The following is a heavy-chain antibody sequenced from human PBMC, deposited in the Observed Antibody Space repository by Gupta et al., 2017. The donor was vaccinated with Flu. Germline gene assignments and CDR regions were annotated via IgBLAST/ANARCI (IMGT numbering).Heavy chain of an antibody. CDR2: ISSSSSTI. CDR3: ARDGYSYEGDFDY. D-gene: IGHD5-18*01. J-gene: IGHJ4*02. V-gene: IGHV3-48*01. Sequence: RQAPGKGVELVSYISSSSSTIYYADSVKGRFTISRDNAKNSLYLQMKSLRAEDTAVYYCARDGYSYEGDFDYWGQGTLVTVSS.